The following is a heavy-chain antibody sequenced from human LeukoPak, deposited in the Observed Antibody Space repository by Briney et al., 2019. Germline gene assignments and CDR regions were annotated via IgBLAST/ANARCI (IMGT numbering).Heavy chain of an antibody. CDR3: AREGWNYVFDY. J-gene: IGHJ4*02. CDR2: ISFDGRNK. Sequence: GGSLRLSCAASGFTFSTYAMHWVRQAPGKGLEWVAGISFDGRNKYYADSVKGRFTISRDNSKNTLYLQMNSLRGEDTAVYSCAREGWNYVFDYWGQGTLVTGSS. D-gene: IGHD1-7*01. CDR1: GFTFSTYA. V-gene: IGHV3-30*01.